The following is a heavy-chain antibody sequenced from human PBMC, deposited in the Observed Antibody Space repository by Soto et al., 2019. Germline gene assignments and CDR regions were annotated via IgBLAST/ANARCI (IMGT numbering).Heavy chain of an antibody. CDR2: IIPIFGTA. D-gene: IGHD3-16*01. CDR1: GGTFSSYA. Sequence: VASVKVSCKASGGTFSSYAISWVRQAPGQGLEWMGGIIPIFGTANYAQKFQGRVTITADESTSTAYMELSSLRSEDTAVYYCARWGGPSSDYVWGTPLNYWGQGTLVTVSS. J-gene: IGHJ4*02. CDR3: ARWGGPSSDYVWGTPLNY. V-gene: IGHV1-69*13.